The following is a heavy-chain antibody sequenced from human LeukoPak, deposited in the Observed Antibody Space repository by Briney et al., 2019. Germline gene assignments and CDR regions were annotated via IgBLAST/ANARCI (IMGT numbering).Heavy chain of an antibody. V-gene: IGHV3-49*03. CDR3: TREHSYYYDNSGSDY. J-gene: IGHJ4*02. CDR2: IRSKSYGGTT. CDR1: GFTFGDYA. D-gene: IGHD3-22*01. Sequence: PGGSLRLSCTASGFTFGDYAMSWFRQAPGKGLEWVGFIRSKSYGGTTEYAATVKGRFTISRDDSKSSVYLQMNSLKTEDTAVYYCTREHSYYYDNSGSDYWGQGTLVTVSS.